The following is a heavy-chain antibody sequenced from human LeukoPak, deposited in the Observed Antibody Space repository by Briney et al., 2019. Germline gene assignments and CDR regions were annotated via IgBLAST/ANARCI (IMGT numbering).Heavy chain of an antibody. Sequence: PGRSLRLSCAASGFILSDYIMHWVRQAPGKGLEWAALISNEGSDRYADTVKGRFTISRDHSKNTLYLQMNSLRAEDTAVYYCARGGVTMVRAVNYYYYYMDVWGKGTTVTVSS. CDR1: GFILSDYI. V-gene: IGHV3-30*01. J-gene: IGHJ6*03. CDR2: ISNEGSDR. CDR3: ARGGVTMVRAVNYYYYYMDV. D-gene: IGHD3-10*01.